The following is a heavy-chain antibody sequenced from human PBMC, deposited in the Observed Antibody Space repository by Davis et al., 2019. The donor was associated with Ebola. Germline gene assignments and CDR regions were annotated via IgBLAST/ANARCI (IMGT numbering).Heavy chain of an antibody. CDR3: ATHCSTTSCHAPS. CDR2: IAPSDSDT. Sequence: GSISSSNWWSWVRQMPGKGLEWMGRIAPSDSDTRYRPSFQGHVTISVDKSISTTFLQWSSLEASDTAMYYCATHCSTTSCHAPSWGQGTLVTVSS. D-gene: IGHD2-2*01. J-gene: IGHJ5*02. CDR1: GSISSSNW. V-gene: IGHV5-10-1*01.